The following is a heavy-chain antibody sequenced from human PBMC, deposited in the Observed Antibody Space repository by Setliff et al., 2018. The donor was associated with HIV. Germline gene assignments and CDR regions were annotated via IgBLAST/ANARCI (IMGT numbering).Heavy chain of an antibody. CDR2: IYPDDSHT. CDR3: ATLLTFGGVIAHRGVFDI. D-gene: IGHD3-16*02. Sequence: PGESLKISCKGSGYSFTSYWIGWVRQMPGKGLEWMGVIYPDDSHTRYSPSFQGQVTFSADKSSNTAYLQWSSLKASDTAMYYCATLLTFGGVIAHRGVFDIWGQGTMVTVSS. CDR1: GYSFTSYW. V-gene: IGHV5-51*01. J-gene: IGHJ3*02.